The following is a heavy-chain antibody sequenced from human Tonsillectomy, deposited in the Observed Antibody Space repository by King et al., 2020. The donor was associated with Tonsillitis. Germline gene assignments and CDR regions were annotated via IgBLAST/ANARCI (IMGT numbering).Heavy chain of an antibody. Sequence: VQLVESGAEVKKPGSSVKVSCKASGGTFSSYAISWVRQAPGQGLEWMGGIIPIFGTANYAQKFQGRVTITADESTSTAYMELSSLRSEDTAVYYCASLGGYSGSPPYYYYYGMDVWGQGTTVTVSS. V-gene: IGHV1-69*01. CDR2: IIPIFGTA. CDR1: GGTFSSYA. D-gene: IGHD6-13*01. CDR3: ASLGGYSGSPPYYYYYGMDV. J-gene: IGHJ6*02.